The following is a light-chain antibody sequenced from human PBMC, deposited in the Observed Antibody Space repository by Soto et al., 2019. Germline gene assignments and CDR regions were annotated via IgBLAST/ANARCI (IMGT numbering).Light chain of an antibody. J-gene: IGKJ5*01. CDR3: QQYGSSPTIT. CDR1: QSVSSTY. CDR2: GAS. V-gene: IGKV3-20*01. Sequence: ELEWPQSPGTLSLSQGARATLPCRARQSVSSTYLIWSPQQPCQAPRLLIYGASSRTAGIPDRFSGSGCGTDFTPTISRLEPQDFAVYYGQQYGSSPTITFGQGTRLEIK.